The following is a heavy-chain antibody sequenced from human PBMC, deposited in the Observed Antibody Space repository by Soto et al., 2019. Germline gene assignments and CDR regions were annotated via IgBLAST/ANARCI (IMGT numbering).Heavy chain of an antibody. D-gene: IGHD3-3*01. Sequence: PGGSLRLSCAASGFTFSSYAMHWVRQAPGKGLEWVAVISYDGSNKYYADSVKGRFTISRDNSKNTLYLQMNSLRAEDTAVYYCAGNQLRFLEWLTVYYYGMDVWGQGTTVTVS. J-gene: IGHJ6*02. CDR3: AGNQLRFLEWLTVYYYGMDV. V-gene: IGHV3-30-3*01. CDR1: GFTFSSYA. CDR2: ISYDGSNK.